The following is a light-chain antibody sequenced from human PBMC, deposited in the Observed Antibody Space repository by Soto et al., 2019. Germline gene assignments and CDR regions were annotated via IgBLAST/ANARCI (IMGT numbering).Light chain of an antibody. CDR1: QSVSSN. J-gene: IGKJ2*01. Sequence: EIVMTQSPATLSVSPGERATHSCRASQSVSSNLAWYQQKPGQAPRLLIYGASTRATGIPARFSGSGSGTEFTLIISSLQSEDFAVYYCQQYNNWPPYTFGQGTKLEIQ. CDR2: GAS. CDR3: QQYNNWPPYT. V-gene: IGKV3-15*01.